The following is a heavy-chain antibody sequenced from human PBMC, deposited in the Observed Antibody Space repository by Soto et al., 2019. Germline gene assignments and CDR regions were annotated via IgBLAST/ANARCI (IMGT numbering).Heavy chain of an antibody. D-gene: IGHD2-2*01. CDR3: ARGVGYCSSTRCSPGYYFDS. CDR1: GSTFSSYG. CDR2: ISSSGAYV. V-gene: IGHV3-21*01. J-gene: IGHJ4*02. Sequence: GGSLRLSCLDSGSTFSSYGMNWVRQAPGRGLEWVSRISSSGAYVDYVDSVKGRFTISRDNAKSLMYLQMDSLRADDTAVYYCARGVGYCSSTRCSPGYYFDSWGQGAQVTVSS.